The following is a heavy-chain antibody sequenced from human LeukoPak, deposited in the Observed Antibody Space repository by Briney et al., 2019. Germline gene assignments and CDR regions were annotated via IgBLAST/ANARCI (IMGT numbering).Heavy chain of an antibody. CDR1: GFTVSSTY. Sequence: GGSLRLSCAASGFTVSSTYLTWVRQAPGKGLEWLSVIYSGGYTYYADSMKGRFFISRDISENMVYLQMNSLSVEDTAVYSCARGRPAHYFDSWGPGTLVTVS. J-gene: IGHJ4*02. D-gene: IGHD6-6*01. CDR3: ARGRPAHYFDS. V-gene: IGHV3-66*01. CDR2: IYSGGYT.